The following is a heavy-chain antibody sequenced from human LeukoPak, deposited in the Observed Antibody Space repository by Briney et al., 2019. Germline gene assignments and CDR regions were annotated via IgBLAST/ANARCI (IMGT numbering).Heavy chain of an antibody. Sequence: GGSLRLSCAASGFTLSGHTMNWVRQVPGKSLTWVSTISSSSALHYADSVKGRFTISRDVAKNSLYLQMNSLRVEDTAVYYCVRDSPGSHFDYWGQGTLVTVSS. D-gene: IGHD3-10*01. CDR2: ISSSSAL. CDR3: VRDSPGSHFDY. J-gene: IGHJ4*02. V-gene: IGHV3-69-1*01. CDR1: GFTLSGHT.